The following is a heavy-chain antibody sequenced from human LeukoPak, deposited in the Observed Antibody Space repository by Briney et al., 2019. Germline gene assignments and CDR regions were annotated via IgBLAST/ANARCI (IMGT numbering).Heavy chain of an antibody. Sequence: GASVKGSCKASGYTFTGYYMHWVRQAPGQGLEWMGWINPNSGGTNYAQKFQGRVTMTRDTSISTAYMELSRLRSDDTAVYYCARDGPGGSFNPYYFDYWGQGTLVTVSS. J-gene: IGHJ4*02. V-gene: IGHV1-2*02. D-gene: IGHD1-26*01. CDR3: ARDGPGGSFNPYYFDY. CDR2: INPNSGGT. CDR1: GYTFTGYY.